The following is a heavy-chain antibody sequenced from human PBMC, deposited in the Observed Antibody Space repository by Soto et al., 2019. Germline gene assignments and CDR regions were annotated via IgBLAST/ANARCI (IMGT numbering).Heavy chain of an antibody. Sequence: PGGSLRLSCAAYGFSFSSHSMHWVRQAPGKGLGWVSFISKNIIDTSHADSVKGRFTISRDNAKSKVYLQMDSLRIEDTGVYYCAREKLYSTSSIDFWGQGTRVTVS. CDR2: ISKNIIDT. V-gene: IGHV3-21*06. CDR3: AREKLYSTSSIDF. D-gene: IGHD6-6*01. J-gene: IGHJ4*02. CDR1: GFSFSSHS.